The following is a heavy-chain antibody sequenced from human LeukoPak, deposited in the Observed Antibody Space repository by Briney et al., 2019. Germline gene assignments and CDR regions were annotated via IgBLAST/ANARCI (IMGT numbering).Heavy chain of an antibody. D-gene: IGHD2-15*01. Sequence: GGSLRLSCAASGFTFSSYEMNWVRQAPGKGLEWVSGITSDSRGIYYADSVKGRFTIYRDNAKNSLYLQMNSLRAEDTAVYYCARGPATSHGGRYYHYYMDVWGKGTTVTVSS. J-gene: IGHJ6*03. CDR1: GFTFSSYE. CDR2: ITSDSRGI. CDR3: ARGPATSHGGRYYHYYMDV. V-gene: IGHV3-48*03.